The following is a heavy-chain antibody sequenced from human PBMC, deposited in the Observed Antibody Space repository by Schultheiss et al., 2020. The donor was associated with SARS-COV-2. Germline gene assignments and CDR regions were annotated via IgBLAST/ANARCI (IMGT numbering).Heavy chain of an antibody. Sequence: SQTLSLTCTVSGGSISSGGYYWSWIRQHPGKGLEWIGYIYYSGSTYYNPSLKSRVTISVDTSKNQFSLKLSSVTAADTAVYYCARGAITIFGVVAYGMDVWGQGTTVTVSS. D-gene: IGHD3-3*01. CDR1: GGSISSGGYY. CDR3: ARGAITIFGVVAYGMDV. V-gene: IGHV4-31*03. CDR2: IYYSGST. J-gene: IGHJ6*02.